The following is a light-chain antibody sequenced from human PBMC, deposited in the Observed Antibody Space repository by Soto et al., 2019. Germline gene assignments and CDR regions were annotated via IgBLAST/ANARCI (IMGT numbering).Light chain of an antibody. CDR2: DAS. CDR3: QQYDNLPPTWT. CDR1: QDIATY. J-gene: IGKJ1*01. V-gene: IGKV1-33*01. Sequence: DIQLTQSPSSLSASVGHRVTSTCQASQDIATYLNWYQQKPGKAPNLLIYDASNLETGVPSRFSGGGSGTHFTFTIRKLQPEDIATYYCQQYDNLPPTWTFGKGTKVDIK.